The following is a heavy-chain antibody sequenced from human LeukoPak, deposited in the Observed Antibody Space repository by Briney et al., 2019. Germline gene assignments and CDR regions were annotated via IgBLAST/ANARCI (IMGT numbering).Heavy chain of an antibody. CDR3: ARDISSASRGMDV. CDR2: ISSSSSTI. V-gene: IGHV3-48*01. Sequence: PGGSLRLSCAASGFTFISYTMNWVRQAPGKGLEWVSDISSSSSTIYYADTVKGRFTISRDNAKNSLYLQMNSLRVEDTAVYYCARDISSASRGMDVWGKGTTVTVSS. J-gene: IGHJ6*03. CDR1: GFTFISYT. D-gene: IGHD6-6*01.